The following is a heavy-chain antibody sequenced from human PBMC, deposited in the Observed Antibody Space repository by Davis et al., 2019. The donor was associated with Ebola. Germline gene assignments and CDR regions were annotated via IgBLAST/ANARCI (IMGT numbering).Heavy chain of an antibody. CDR1: GFTFSSYG. CDR2: IWYDGSNK. CDR3: AKAGIVVVVAATSLDY. J-gene: IGHJ4*02. Sequence: PGGSLRLSCAASGFTFSSYGMHWVRQAPGKGLEWVAVIWYDGSNKYYADSVKGRFTISRDNSKNTLYLQMNSLRAEDTAVYYCAKAGIVVVVAATSLDYWGQGTLVTVSS. D-gene: IGHD2-15*01. V-gene: IGHV3-33*06.